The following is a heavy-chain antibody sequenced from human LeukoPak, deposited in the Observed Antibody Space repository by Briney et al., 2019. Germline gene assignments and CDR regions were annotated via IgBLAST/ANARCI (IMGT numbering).Heavy chain of an antibody. V-gene: IGHV1-46*01. J-gene: IGHJ4*02. CDR1: GYTFTSYY. Sequence: ASVKVSCKASGYTFTSYYMHWVRQAPGQGLEWMGIINPSGGSTSYAQKFQGRVTMTRDMSTSTVYMELSSLRSEDTAVYYCARGRFRSYYGSGSYCYFDYWGQGTLVTVSS. CDR3: ARGRFRSYYGSGSYCYFDY. CDR2: INPSGGST. D-gene: IGHD3-10*01.